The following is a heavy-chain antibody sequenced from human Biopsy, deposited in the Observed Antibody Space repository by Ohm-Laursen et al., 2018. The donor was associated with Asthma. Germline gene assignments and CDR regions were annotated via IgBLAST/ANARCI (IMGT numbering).Heavy chain of an antibody. CDR1: GFAVSRDH. V-gene: IGHV3-53*01. J-gene: IGHJ4*02. D-gene: IGHD2-2*01. Sequence: SLRLSCAASGFAVSRDHMFWVRQAPGKGLEWVSVIYSGGTSHTADSVRGRFTISRDYSKNTLYLQMHSLRAEDTAVYYCARGDSSSRSHYYFDYWGQGTLVTVSS. CDR2: IYSGGTS. CDR3: ARGDSSSRSHYYFDY.